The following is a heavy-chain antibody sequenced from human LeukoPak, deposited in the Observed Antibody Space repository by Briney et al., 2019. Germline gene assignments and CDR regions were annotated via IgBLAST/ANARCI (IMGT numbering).Heavy chain of an antibody. D-gene: IGHD3-3*01. CDR1: GFTFSSYW. CDR2: IKQDGSEK. J-gene: IGHJ6*02. CDR3: AKDSYYDFWSGSQIYYYYYGMDV. V-gene: IGHV3-7*03. Sequence: GGSLRLSCAASGFTFSSYWMSWVRQAPGKGLEWVANIKQDGSEKYYVDSVKGRFTISRDNAKNSLYLQMNSLRAEDTAVYYCAKDSYYDFWSGSQIYYYYYGMDVWGQGTTVTVSS.